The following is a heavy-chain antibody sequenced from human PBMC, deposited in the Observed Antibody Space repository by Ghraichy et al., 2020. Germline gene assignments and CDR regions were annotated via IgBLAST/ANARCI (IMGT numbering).Heavy chain of an antibody. V-gene: IGHV4-59*01. CDR3: ARAGGEMATTLYDY. CDR2: IYYSGST. Sequence: SETLSLTCTVSGGPISSYYWSWIRQPPGKGLEWIGYIYYSGSTNYNPSLKSRVTISVDTSKNQFSLKLSSVTAADTAVYYCARAGGEMATTLYDYWGQGTLVTVSS. D-gene: IGHD5-24*01. CDR1: GGPISSYY. J-gene: IGHJ4*02.